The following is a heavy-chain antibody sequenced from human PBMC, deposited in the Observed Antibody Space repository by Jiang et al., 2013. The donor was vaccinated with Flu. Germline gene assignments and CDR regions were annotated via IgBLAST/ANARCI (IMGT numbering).Heavy chain of an antibody. Sequence: SGAEVKKPGAPVKVSXKASGFIFSFSAIHWVRQAPGQRLEWMGWINAGNGITKYSQNFQGRVTLSRDTSASTVYLELRGLRSEDTAVYFCAKDSGGGAAYFDFWGQGTLVAVSS. CDR1: GFIFSFSA. V-gene: IGHV1-3*01. J-gene: IGHJ4*02. CDR3: AKDSGGGAAYFDF. D-gene: IGHD2-15*01. CDR2: INAGNGIT.